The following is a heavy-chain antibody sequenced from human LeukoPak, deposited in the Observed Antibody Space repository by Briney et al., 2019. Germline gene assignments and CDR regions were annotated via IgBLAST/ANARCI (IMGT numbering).Heavy chain of an antibody. CDR2: IYSSGST. CDR3: ARLDNWFDP. Sequence: SETLSLTCTVSGGSISGYYWSWIRQPPGKGLEWIGRIYSSGSTNYNPPLKSRVTISVDTSKNQFSLKLTSVTAADTAMYYCARLDNWFDPWGQGTLVTVSS. J-gene: IGHJ5*02. CDR1: GGSISGYY. V-gene: IGHV4-59*01.